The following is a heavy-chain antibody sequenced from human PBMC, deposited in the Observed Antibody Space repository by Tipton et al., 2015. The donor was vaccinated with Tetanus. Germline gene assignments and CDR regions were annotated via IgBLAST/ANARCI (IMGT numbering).Heavy chain of an antibody. Sequence: SLRLSCAASGFTFSTFGVHWVRQTPGKGLLWISRINPDGRRTNYADSVKGRFTISRDNAKNTVYLQMNSLRAEDTAVYFCARRSLTNYGLDVWGQGTPVTVSS. CDR2: INPDGRRT. CDR3: ARRSLTNYGLDV. D-gene: IGHD1-1*01. J-gene: IGHJ6*02. V-gene: IGHV3-74*01. CDR1: GFTFSTFG.